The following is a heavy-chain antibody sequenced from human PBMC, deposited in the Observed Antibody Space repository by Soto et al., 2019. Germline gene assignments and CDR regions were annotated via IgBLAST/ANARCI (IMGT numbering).Heavy chain of an antibody. CDR1: GFTFSSYS. D-gene: IGHD1-1*01. CDR3: ASALEGFDY. CDR2: ISSSSTI. V-gene: IGHV3-48*04. J-gene: IGHJ4*02. Sequence: GGSLRLSCAASGFTFSSYSMNWVRQAPGKGLEWVSYISSSSTIYYADSVKGRFTISRDNAKNSLYLQMNSLRAEDTAVYYCASALEGFDYWGQGTLVTVSS.